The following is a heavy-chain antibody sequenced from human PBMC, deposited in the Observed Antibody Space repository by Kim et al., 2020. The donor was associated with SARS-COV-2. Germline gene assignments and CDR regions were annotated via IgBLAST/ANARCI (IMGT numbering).Heavy chain of an antibody. CDR3: AKDRVMAIAAEVYYYYGMDV. CDR2: ISGSGGST. V-gene: IGHV3-23*01. D-gene: IGHD6-13*01. CDR1: GFTFSSYA. J-gene: IGHJ6*02. Sequence: GGSLRLSCAASGFTFSSYAMSWVRQAPGKGLEWVSAISGSGGSTYYADSVKGRFTISRDNSKNTLYLQMNSLRAEDTAVYYCAKDRVMAIAAEVYYYYGMDVWGQGTTVTVSS.